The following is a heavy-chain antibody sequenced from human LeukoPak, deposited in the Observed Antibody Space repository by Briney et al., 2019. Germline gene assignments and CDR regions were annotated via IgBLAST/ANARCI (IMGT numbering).Heavy chain of an antibody. V-gene: IGHV3-43*02. CDR2: ISGDGGST. J-gene: IGHJ4*02. Sequence: GGSLRLSCAASGFTFDDYAMHWVRQAPGKGLEWVSLISGDGGSTYYADSVKGRFTISRDNSKNSLYPQMNSLRTEDTALYYCAKDIGGYDSSGYYPDYWGQGTLVTASS. CDR1: GFTFDDYA. CDR3: AKDIGGYDSSGYYPDY. D-gene: IGHD3-22*01.